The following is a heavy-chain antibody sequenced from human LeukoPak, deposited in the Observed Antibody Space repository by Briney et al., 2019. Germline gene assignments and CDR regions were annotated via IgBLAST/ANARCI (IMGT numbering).Heavy chain of an antibody. CDR3: ARDVVVVAATTVYYYYGMDV. V-gene: IGHV4-4*07. CDR2: IYTSGSI. Sequence: SETLSLTCTVSGGSISSYYWSGIRQPAGKGLEWSGRIYTSGSINYNPSLKSRVTMSVDTSKNQFSLKLSSVTAADTAVYYCARDVVVVAATTVYYYYGMDVWGQGTTVTVPS. CDR1: GGSISSYY. D-gene: IGHD2-15*01. J-gene: IGHJ6*02.